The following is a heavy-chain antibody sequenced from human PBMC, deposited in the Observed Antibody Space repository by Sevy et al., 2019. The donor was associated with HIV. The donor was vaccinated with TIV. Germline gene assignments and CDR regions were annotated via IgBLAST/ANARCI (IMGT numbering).Heavy chain of an antibody. CDR3: AKYVRGWYYYMDV. V-gene: IGHV3-30*02. J-gene: IGHJ6*03. D-gene: IGHD6-19*01. Sequence: GGCLRLSCAASGFTFSSYGMHWVRQAPGKGLEWVAFIRYDGSNKYYADSVKGRFTISRDNSKNTLYLQMNSLRAEDTAVYYCAKYVRGWYYYMDVWGKGTTVTVSS. CDR1: GFTFSSYG. CDR2: IRYDGSNK.